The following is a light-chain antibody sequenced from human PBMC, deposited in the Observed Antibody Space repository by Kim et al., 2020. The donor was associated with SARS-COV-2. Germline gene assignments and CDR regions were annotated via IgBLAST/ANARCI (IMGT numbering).Light chain of an antibody. V-gene: IGKV3-20*01. CDR1: RSVSRSC. J-gene: IGKJ3*01. Sequence: STRSVSRSCLAWCQQKPCQAPRRLLYEASHRPIVLPYRLCGSGSGTSFTLTISRLEPDYFVVFYCQQYDTSPQIMFDPVTTPRLTFGPGTKVDIK. CDR3: QQYDTSPQIMFDPVTTPRLT. CDR2: EAS.